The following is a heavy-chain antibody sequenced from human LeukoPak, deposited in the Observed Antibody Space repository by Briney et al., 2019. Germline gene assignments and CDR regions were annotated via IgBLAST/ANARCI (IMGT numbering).Heavy chain of an antibody. Sequence: PGGSLRLSCAASGFTFSSYSMNWVRQAPGKGLERVSYISSSSSTIYYADSVKGRFTISRDNAKNSLYLQMNSLRADDTAVYYCARFAAGGSYYYYMDVWGKGTTVTVSS. CDR2: ISSSSSTI. D-gene: IGHD6-25*01. V-gene: IGHV3-48*01. CDR3: ARFAAGGSYYYYMDV. CDR1: GFTFSSYS. J-gene: IGHJ6*03.